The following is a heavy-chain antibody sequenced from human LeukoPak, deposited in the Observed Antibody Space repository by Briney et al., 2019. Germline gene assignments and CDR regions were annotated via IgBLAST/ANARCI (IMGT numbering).Heavy chain of an antibody. D-gene: IGHD3-22*01. V-gene: IGHV3-23*01. CDR1: GFTFSSYA. CDR2: SIGSGDGT. CDR3: AKDPVYSHAGSGYYYFDL. J-gene: IGHJ4*02. Sequence: GGSLRLSCAASGFTFSSYAMSWVRQAPGKGLEWVSGSIGSGDGTYYADSVKGRSTMSRDNSKNTLYLQMNRLRVEDTAVYYCAKDPVYSHAGSGYYYFDLWGQGTLVTVSS.